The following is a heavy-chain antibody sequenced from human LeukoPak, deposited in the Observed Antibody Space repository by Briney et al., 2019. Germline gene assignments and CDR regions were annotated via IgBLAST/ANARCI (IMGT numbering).Heavy chain of an antibody. CDR2: IGGNGDRR. D-gene: IGHD2-2*01. CDR3: AKDGRYCSSTSCYLEY. V-gene: IGHV3-23*01. Sequence: GGSLRLSCVASGFTFSSYGMNWVRQAPGKGLEWVAGIGGNGDRRNYADSVKGRLTISRDNSENTLYLQMNSLRTEDTAVYYCAKDGRYCSSTSCYLEYWGQGTLVTVSS. J-gene: IGHJ4*02. CDR1: GFTFSSYG.